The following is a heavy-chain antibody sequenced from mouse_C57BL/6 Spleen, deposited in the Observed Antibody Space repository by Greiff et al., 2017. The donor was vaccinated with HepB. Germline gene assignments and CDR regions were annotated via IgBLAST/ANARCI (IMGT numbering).Heavy chain of an antibody. CDR3: AKKRERGNYDAMDY. CDR2: IWRGGST. V-gene: IGHV2-5*01. CDR1: GFSLTSYG. J-gene: IGHJ4*01. D-gene: IGHD2-1*01. Sequence: VQLQQSGPGLVQPSQSLSITCTVSGFSLTSYGVHWVRQSPGKGLEWLGVIWRGGSTDYNAAFMSRLSITKDNSKSQVFFKMNSLQADDTAIYYCAKKRERGNYDAMDYWGQGTSVTVSS.